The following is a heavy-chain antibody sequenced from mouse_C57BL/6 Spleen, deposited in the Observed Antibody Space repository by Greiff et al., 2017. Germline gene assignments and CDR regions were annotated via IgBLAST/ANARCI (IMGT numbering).Heavy chain of an antibody. CDR2: ISDGGSYT. V-gene: IGHV5-4*03. J-gene: IGHJ2*01. D-gene: IGHD1-1*01. CDR1: GFTFSSYA. CDR3: ARPYGSSYGYFDY. Sequence: EVKLVESGGGLVKPGGSLKLSCAASGFTFSSYAMSWVRQTPEKRLEWVATISDGGSYTYYPDNVKGRFTISRDNAKNNLYLQMSHLKSEDTAMDYCARPYGSSYGYFDYWGQGTTLTVSS.